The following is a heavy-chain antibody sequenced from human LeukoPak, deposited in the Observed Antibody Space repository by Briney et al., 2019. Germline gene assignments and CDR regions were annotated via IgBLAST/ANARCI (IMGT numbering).Heavy chain of an antibody. V-gene: IGHV3-21*01. CDR3: ARAPRGSGWSHFFN. D-gene: IGHD6-19*01. J-gene: IGHJ4*02. CDR2: ISSSSSYI. Sequence: GGSLRLSCAASGFTFSSYSMNWVRQAPGKGLEWVSSISSSSSYISYADSVEGRFTISRDNAKNSLYLQMNSLRAEDTAVYYCARAPRGSGWSHFFNWGQGTLITVSS. CDR1: GFTFSSYS.